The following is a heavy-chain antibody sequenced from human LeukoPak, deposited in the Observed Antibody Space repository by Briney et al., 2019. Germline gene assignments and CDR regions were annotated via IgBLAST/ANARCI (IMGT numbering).Heavy chain of an antibody. J-gene: IGHJ3*02. CDR1: GGSIGSGSYY. D-gene: IGHD3-16*01. CDR2: IYYSGST. V-gene: IGHV4-31*03. CDR3: ARVRLQVITPLRGAFAI. Sequence: PSQTLSLTCTVSGGSIGSGSYYWSWIRQHPGKGLEWIGYIYYSGSTYYNPSLKSRVTISVDTSKNQFSLNLSSVTAADTAVYYCARVRLQVITPLRGAFAIWGQGTMVTVFS.